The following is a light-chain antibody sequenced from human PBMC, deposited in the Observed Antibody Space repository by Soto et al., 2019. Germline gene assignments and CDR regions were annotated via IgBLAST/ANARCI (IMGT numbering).Light chain of an antibody. CDR3: NSYAGGLVL. Sequence: QSALTQPRSVSGSPGQSVTISCTGTNNDVGFYNYVSWYQQQLGKAPKLLIYDVNKRPSGVPPRFSGSKSANTASLTISGLHAADEADYYCNSYAGGLVLFGGGTKLTVL. CDR1: NNDVGFYNY. CDR2: DVN. V-gene: IGLV2-11*01. J-gene: IGLJ2*01.